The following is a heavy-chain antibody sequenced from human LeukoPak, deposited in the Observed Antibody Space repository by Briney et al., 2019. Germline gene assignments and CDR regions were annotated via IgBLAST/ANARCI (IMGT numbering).Heavy chain of an antibody. D-gene: IGHD6-13*01. CDR1: GFTFSSYW. CDR2: INSDGSST. Sequence: GGSLRLSCAASGFTFSSYWMHWVRQAPGKGLVWVSRINSDGSSTSYADSVKGRFTISRDNDKNTLYLQMNSLRAEDTAVYYCARVRYSSSWYMVDYWGQGTLVTVSS. J-gene: IGHJ4*02. CDR3: ARVRYSSSWYMVDY. V-gene: IGHV3-74*01.